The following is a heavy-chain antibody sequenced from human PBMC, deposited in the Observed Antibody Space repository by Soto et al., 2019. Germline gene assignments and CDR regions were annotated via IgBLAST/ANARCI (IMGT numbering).Heavy chain of an antibody. D-gene: IGHD3-16*02. Sequence: ASVKVSCKASGYTFTGYYMHWVRQAPGQGPEWMGWINPNSGGTNYAQKFQGRVTMTRDTSISTAYMELSRLSSDDTAVYYCARRYYDYVWGSYRLWGDAFDIWGQGTMVTVSS. CDR2: INPNSGGT. J-gene: IGHJ3*02. CDR3: ARRYYDYVWGSYRLWGDAFDI. CDR1: GYTFTGYY. V-gene: IGHV1-2*02.